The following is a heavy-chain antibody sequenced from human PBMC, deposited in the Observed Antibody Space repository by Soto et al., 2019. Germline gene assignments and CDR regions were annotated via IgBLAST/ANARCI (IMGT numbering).Heavy chain of an antibody. V-gene: IGHV1-18*01. CDR2: ISAYNGKT. D-gene: IGHD6-19*01. CDR1: GSSFTNFG. CDR3: ARDRGVAPPVAGNTHYYYYMDV. Sequence: QDQLGQSGVGVKKPGPSVRVSGKPSGSSFTNFGITGVRQAPGQGVKWRGWISAYNGKTTYAQKFQGRATMTTDASTSTAYLELRRLRSVDKAVYYCARDRGVAPPVAGNTHYYYYMDVWGNGTTVTVSS. J-gene: IGHJ6*03.